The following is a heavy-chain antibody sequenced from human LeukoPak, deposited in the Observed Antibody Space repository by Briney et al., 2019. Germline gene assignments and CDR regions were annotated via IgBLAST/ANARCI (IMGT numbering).Heavy chain of an antibody. CDR1: GFTFSSYS. D-gene: IGHD6-13*01. J-gene: IGHJ4*02. CDR2: ISSSSSYI. V-gene: IGHV3-21*01. Sequence: GGSLRLSCAASGFTFSSYSMNWVRQAPGKGLEWVSSISSSSSYIYYADSVKGRFTISRDKAKNSLYLQMNSLRAEDTAVYYCARLGSSWHIDYWGQGTLVTVSS. CDR3: ARLGSSWHIDY.